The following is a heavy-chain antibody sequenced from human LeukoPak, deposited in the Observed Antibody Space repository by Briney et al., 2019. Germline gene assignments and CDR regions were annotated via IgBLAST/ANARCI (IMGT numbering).Heavy chain of an antibody. CDR2: ISYSGGST. CDR3: AKSWGYYDSSGYYDY. J-gene: IGHJ4*02. D-gene: IGHD3-22*01. Sequence: PGGSLRLSCAASGFTFRTYAMSWVRQAPGKGLEWVSTISYSGGSTYYADSVKGRFTISRDNSKDTLYLQMNSLRAEDTAVYYCAKSWGYYDSSGYYDYWGQGTLVTVSS. V-gene: IGHV3-23*01. CDR1: GFTFRTYA.